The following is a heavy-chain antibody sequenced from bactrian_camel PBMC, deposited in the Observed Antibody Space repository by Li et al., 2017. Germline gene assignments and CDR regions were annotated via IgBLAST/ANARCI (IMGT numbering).Heavy chain of an antibody. Sequence: VQLVESGGDLVQPGGSQRLSCTASGFTFSAYDMSWVRQAPGKGLEWVSRIKSGGGSTFYADSVKGRFTISGDNAKNTLYLQMNSLRIEDTAVYYCATGAEDGSWYFGYRYWGQGTQVTVS. D-gene: IGHD6*01. CDR2: IKSGGGST. V-gene: IGHV3S40*01. J-gene: IGHJ4*01. CDR3: ATGAEDGSWYFGYRY. CDR1: GFTFSAYD.